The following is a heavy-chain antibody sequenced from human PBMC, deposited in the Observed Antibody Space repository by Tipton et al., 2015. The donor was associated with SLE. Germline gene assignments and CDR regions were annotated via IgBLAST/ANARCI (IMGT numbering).Heavy chain of an antibody. CDR3: AKDPTMVQGVIMGGEFDY. Sequence: RSLRLSCAASGFNFDEYAMHWVRQAPGKGLEWVSGISWNSGNIDYADSVKGRFTISRDNAKNSLYLQMNSLRAEDTALYYCAKDPTMVQGVIMGGEFDYLGQGTLVTVSS. CDR1: GFNFDEYA. J-gene: IGHJ4*02. CDR2: ISWNSGNI. V-gene: IGHV3-9*01. D-gene: IGHD3-10*01.